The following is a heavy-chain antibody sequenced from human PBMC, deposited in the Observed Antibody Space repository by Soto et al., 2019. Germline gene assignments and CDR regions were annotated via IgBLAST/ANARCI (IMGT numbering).Heavy chain of an antibody. CDR2: IYYSGST. V-gene: IGHV4-59*01. J-gene: IGHJ4*02. CDR3: ARVGANDFWSGPTQYYFDY. CDR1: GGSISSYY. Sequence: PSETLSLTCTVSGGSISSYYWSWIRQAPGKGLEWIGYIYYSGSTNYNPSLKSRVTISVDTSKNQFSLKLSSVTAADTAVYYCARVGANDFWSGPTQYYFDYWGQGTLVTVSS. D-gene: IGHD3-3*01.